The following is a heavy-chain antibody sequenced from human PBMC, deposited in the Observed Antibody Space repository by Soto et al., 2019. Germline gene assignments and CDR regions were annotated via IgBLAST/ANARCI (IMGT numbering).Heavy chain of an antibody. D-gene: IGHD3-22*01. V-gene: IGHV4-39*01. J-gene: IGHJ4*02. CDR3: ASPGITMIIHYFDY. CDR2: IYYGGST. CDR1: GDSINNKNW. Sequence: TSETLSLTCSVSGDSINNKNWWTWLRQPPGKGLEWIGSIYYGGSTYYNPSLKSRVTISVDTSKNQFSLKLSSVTAADTAVYYCASPGITMIIHYFDYWGQGTLVTVS.